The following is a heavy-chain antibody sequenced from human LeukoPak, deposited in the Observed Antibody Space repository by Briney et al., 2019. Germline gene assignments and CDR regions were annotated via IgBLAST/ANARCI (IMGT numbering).Heavy chain of an antibody. CDR3: AKDDYGMDV. Sequence: PGRSLRLSCAASGFTFSDYDTHWVRQAPGKGLEWVAVISYGGNNEYYADSVKGRFTISRDNSKNTVYLQMNSLRPEDTAVYYCAKDDYGMDVSGQGTMVTVSS. CDR2: ISYGGNNE. V-gene: IGHV3-30*18. J-gene: IGHJ6*02. CDR1: GFTFSDYD.